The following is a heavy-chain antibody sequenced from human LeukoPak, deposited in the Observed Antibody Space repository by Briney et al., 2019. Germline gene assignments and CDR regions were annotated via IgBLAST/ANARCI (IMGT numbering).Heavy chain of an antibody. CDR3: ARDQAHSSSWYDAFDI. Sequence: ASVKVSCKASGYTFTSYAMHWVRQAPGQRLEWMGWINAGNGNTKYSQKFQGRVTITRDTSASTAYMELSSLRSEDTAVYYCARDQAHSSSWYDAFDIWGQGTMVTVSS. V-gene: IGHV1-3*01. D-gene: IGHD6-13*01. CDR1: GYTFTSYA. CDR2: INAGNGNT. J-gene: IGHJ3*02.